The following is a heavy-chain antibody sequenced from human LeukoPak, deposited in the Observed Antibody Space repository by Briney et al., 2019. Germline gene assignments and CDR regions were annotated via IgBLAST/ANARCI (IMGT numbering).Heavy chain of an antibody. J-gene: IGHJ4*02. CDR3: ATKQWLAPPPDS. CDR2: INTDGTVT. D-gene: IGHD6-19*01. V-gene: IGHV3-74*01. Sequence: GGSLRLSCAASGFTFSKYWMLWVRQAPGKGLESVSRINTDGTVTTYPDSVKGRFTVSSDNADNTMFLQMNSVRDEDTAVYYCATKQWLAPPPDSWGQGTPVTVSS. CDR1: GFTFSKYW.